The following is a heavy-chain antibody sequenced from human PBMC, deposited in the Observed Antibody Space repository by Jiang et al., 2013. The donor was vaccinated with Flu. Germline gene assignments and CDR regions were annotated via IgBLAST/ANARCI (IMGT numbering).Heavy chain of an antibody. Sequence: PTQTLTLTCTFSGFSLSTSGKCVSWIRQPPGKALEWLARIDWDDDKFYSTSLKTRLTISKDTSKNQVVLTMTNMDPVDTATYYCARTMTTVTTSGVYFDLWGRGTLVTVSS. D-gene: IGHD4-17*01. CDR3: ARTMTTVTTSGVYFDL. CDR2: IDWDDDK. V-gene: IGHV2-70*16. J-gene: IGHJ2*01. CDR1: GFSLSTSGKC.